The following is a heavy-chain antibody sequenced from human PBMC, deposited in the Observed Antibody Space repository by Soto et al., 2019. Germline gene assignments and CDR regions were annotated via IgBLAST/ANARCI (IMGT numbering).Heavy chain of an antibody. V-gene: IGHV2-5*02. Sequence: QITLKESGPTLVKPTQTLTLTCTFSGFSLSTSGVGVGWIRQPPGKALEWLALIYWDDDKRYSPSLKSRLTITKDNPKSPVVLTLTNMDPVDSATYYCAQSPVTTFDNWGQGTLVTVSS. CDR1: GFSLSTSGVG. D-gene: IGHD4-17*01. CDR2: IYWDDDK. J-gene: IGHJ4*02. CDR3: AQSPVTTFDN.